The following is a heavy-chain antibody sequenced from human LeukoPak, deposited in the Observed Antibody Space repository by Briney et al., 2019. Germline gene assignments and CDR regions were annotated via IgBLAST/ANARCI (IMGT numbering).Heavy chain of an antibody. Sequence: ASVKVSCKASGYTFTGYYMHWVRQAPGQGLEWMGWINPNSGGTNYAQKIQGRVTMTSDTSISTAYMELSRLRSDDTALYYCTRGSYYDSSGYSGVRLFDYWGQGTPVTVPS. CDR2: INPNSGGT. D-gene: IGHD3-22*01. CDR1: GYTFTGYY. V-gene: IGHV1-2*02. CDR3: TRGSYYDSSGYSGVRLFDY. J-gene: IGHJ4*02.